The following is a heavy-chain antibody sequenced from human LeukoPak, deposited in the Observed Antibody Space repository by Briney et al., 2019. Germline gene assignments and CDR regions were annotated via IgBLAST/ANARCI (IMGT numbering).Heavy chain of an antibody. V-gene: IGHV3-23*01. Sequence: PGGSLRLSCAASGFTFSSYAMSWVRQAPGKGLEWVSATSSSGGRTYYADSVKGRFTISRDNSKNTLYLQMNSLRAEDTAVYYCAKDVGSGWLGHYFDYWGQGTLVTVSS. J-gene: IGHJ4*02. CDR2: TSSSGGRT. CDR1: GFTFSSYA. D-gene: IGHD6-19*01. CDR3: AKDVGSGWLGHYFDY.